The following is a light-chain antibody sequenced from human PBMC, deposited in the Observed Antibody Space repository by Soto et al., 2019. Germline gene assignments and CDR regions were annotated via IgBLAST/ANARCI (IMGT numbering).Light chain of an antibody. Sequence: EIVLTQSPGTLSLSLGERATLSCRASQSVTSSFLAWYQQKPGQAPRLLIYGASSRATGIPDRFSGSGSGTDFTLTISRLEPEDLAVSYCQQYGSSPWTFGQGTKVEIK. CDR1: QSVTSSF. V-gene: IGKV3-20*01. CDR2: GAS. CDR3: QQYGSSPWT. J-gene: IGKJ1*01.